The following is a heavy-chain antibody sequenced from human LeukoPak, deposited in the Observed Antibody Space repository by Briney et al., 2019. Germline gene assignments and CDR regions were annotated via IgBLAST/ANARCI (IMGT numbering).Heavy chain of an antibody. J-gene: IGHJ4*02. CDR3: AGHAAISAAGTAPFDN. Sequence: SETLSLTCTVSGGSINNYYWSWIRQPPGKGLDWIGYIYRGSTKYNPSLKSRHTISMDTSQNQISLTLSSVTAADTAVYYCAGHAAISAAGTAPFDNWGQGSLVTVSS. V-gene: IGHV4-59*08. CDR1: GGSINNYY. CDR2: IYRGST. D-gene: IGHD6-13*01.